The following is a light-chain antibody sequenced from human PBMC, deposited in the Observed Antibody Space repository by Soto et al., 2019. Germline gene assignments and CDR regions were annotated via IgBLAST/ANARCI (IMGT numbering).Light chain of an antibody. J-gene: IGKJ4*01. CDR1: QSVSNN. Sequence: EIVMTQSPATLSVSPGERATLSCRASQSVSNNLAWYQQKPGQAPRLLIYGASTRATVIPARFSGTGSGTEFTLTISSLQSEDFAVYYCQQYNNWPLTFGGGTKVDIK. CDR2: GAS. V-gene: IGKV3D-15*01. CDR3: QQYNNWPLT.